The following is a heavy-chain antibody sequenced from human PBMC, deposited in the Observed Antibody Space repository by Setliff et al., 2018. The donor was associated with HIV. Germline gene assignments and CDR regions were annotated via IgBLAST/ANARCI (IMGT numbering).Heavy chain of an antibody. Sequence: PGGSLRLSCAASRFSFTTSWMTWVRQAPGKGPEWVSTISGSGGATYYTDSVRGRFTISRDNSGNTLFLQMNSLRAEDTAVYFCARAKSSPYDILTGYYRPPDYWGQGTLVTVSS. CDR1: RFSFTTSW. D-gene: IGHD3-9*01. CDR3: ARAKSSPYDILTGYYRPPDY. J-gene: IGHJ4*02. V-gene: IGHV3-23*01. CDR2: ISGSGGAT.